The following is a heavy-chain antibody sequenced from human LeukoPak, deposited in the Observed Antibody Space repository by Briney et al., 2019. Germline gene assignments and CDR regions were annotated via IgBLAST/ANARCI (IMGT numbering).Heavy chain of an antibody. CDR1: GGSISSYY. D-gene: IGHD4-17*01. Sequence: SETLSLTCTVSGGSISSYYWSWIRQPPGXGLEWIGYISYSGSTNYNPSLKSRVTISVDTSKNQLSLKLSSVTASDTAVYYCARRPLRGPFDYWGQGTLSPSPQ. J-gene: IGHJ4*02. V-gene: IGHV4-59*08. CDR2: ISYSGST. CDR3: ARRPLRGPFDY.